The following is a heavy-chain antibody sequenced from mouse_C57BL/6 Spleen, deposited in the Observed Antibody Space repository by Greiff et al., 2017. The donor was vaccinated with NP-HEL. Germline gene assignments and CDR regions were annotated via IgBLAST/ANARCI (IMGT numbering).Heavy chain of an antibody. D-gene: IGHD2-4*01. V-gene: IGHV10-1*01. CDR1: GFSFNTYA. J-gene: IGHJ4*01. CDR2: IRSKSNNYAT. CDR3: VTGGLYDYDGDYYAMDY. Sequence: EVQLVESGGGLVQPKGSLKLSCAASGFSFNTYAMNWVRQAPGKGLEWVARIRSKSNNYATYYADSVKDRFTISRDDSESMLYLQMNNLKTEDTAMYYCVTGGLYDYDGDYYAMDYWGQGTSVTVSS.